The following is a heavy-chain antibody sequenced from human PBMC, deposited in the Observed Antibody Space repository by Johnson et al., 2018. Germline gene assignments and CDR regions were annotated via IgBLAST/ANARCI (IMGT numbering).Heavy chain of an antibody. CDR1: GGTFSSYA. CDR2: IIPIFGTA. D-gene: IGHD6-13*01. J-gene: IGHJ2*01. Sequence: QVQLVQSGAEVKKPGSSVKVSCKASGGTFSSYAISWVRQAPGQGLEWMGGIIPIFGTANYAQKFQGRVTITADESTSTAYMELSSLGSEDTAVDYCAIAGLAEAGTYGYCDRWGRGTLVTVSS. CDR3: AIAGLAEAGTYGYCDR. V-gene: IGHV1-69*01.